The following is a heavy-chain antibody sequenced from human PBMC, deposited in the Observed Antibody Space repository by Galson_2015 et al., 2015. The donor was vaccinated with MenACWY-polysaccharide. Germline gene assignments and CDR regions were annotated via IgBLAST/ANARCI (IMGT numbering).Heavy chain of an antibody. CDR1: GGSISSSSYY. J-gene: IGHJ4*02. V-gene: IGHV4-39*07. CDR2: IDYSGRT. Sequence: SETLSLTCSVSGGSISSSSYYWGWIRQPPGKGLEWIGNIDYSGRTYYNPSLRSRVTISTDTSRNQFSLKLSSVTAADTAFYYCGRVVGPPAVAVIGTAGRSFDHWGQGTLVTVSS. CDR3: GRVVGPPAVAVIGTAGRSFDH. D-gene: IGHD6-13*01.